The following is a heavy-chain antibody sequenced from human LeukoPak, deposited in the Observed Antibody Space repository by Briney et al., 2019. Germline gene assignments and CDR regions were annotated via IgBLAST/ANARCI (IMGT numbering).Heavy chain of an antibody. D-gene: IGHD2-8*02. J-gene: IGHJ4*02. V-gene: IGHV3-23*01. CDR3: AKDRIEVLDY. Sequence: GGFLRLSCAASGFTFSSYAMSWVRQAPGKGREWVAAVSGSGGSTEYADAVKGRFTISRDNSKHTLYLQMNSLRAEDTAVYYSAKDRIEVLDYWGQETLVTVSS. CDR2: VSGSGGST. CDR1: GFTFSSYA.